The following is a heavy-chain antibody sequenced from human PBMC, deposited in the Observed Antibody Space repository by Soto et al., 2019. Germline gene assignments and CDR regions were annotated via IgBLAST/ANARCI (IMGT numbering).Heavy chain of an antibody. J-gene: IGHJ4*02. CDR1: GFTVSSNY. V-gene: IGHV3-53*01. CDR3: AREKYSSGYDY. CDR2: IYSGGST. D-gene: IGHD6-19*01. Sequence: SGGSLRLSCAASGFTVSSNYMSWVRQAPGKGLEWVSVIYSGGSTYYADSVKGRFTISRDNSKNTLYLQMNSLRAEDTAVYYCAREKYSSGYDYWGQGTLVTVSS.